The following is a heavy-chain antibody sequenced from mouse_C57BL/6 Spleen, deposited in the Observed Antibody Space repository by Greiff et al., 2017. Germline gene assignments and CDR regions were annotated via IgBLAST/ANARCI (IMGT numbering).Heavy chain of an antibody. CDR2: IYPGSGST. D-gene: IGHD2-3*01. CDR3: ARSGDGYDY. J-gene: IGHJ2*01. V-gene: IGHV1-55*01. Sequence: QVHVKQPGAELVKPGASVKMSCKASGYTFTSYWITWVKQRPGQGLEWIGDIYPGSGSTNYNEKFKSKATLTVDTSSSTAYMQLSSLTSEDSAVYYCARSGDGYDYWGQGTTLTVSS. CDR1: GYTFTSYW.